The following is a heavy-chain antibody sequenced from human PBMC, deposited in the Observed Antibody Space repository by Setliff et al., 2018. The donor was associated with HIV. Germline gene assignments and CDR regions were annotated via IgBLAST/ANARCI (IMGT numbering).Heavy chain of an antibody. D-gene: IGHD6-6*01. V-gene: IGHV4-34*01. J-gene: IGHJ4*02. CDR3: ASSPIAAPTYYFDY. CDR1: GGSFSGSY. CDR2: INHSGST. Sequence: PSETLSLTCAVYGGSFSGSYWSWIRQPPGKDLEWIGEINHSGSTNYNPSLKSRVTISVDTSKTQFSLTLRSVTAADTAVYYCASSPIAAPTYYFDYWGQGTLVTVSS.